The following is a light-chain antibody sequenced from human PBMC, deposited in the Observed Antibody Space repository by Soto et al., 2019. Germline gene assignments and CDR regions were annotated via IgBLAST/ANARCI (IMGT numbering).Light chain of an antibody. J-gene: IGLJ2*01. CDR2: SDN. Sequence: QSVLTQPPSASGTPGQRITISCSGNSSNIGSNTVNWYQQLPGTAPKLLIYSDNRRPSGVPDRFSGSRSGTSASLAISGLQSEDEADYYCAAWDDSLNGPVFGGGTKLTVL. V-gene: IGLV1-44*01. CDR3: AAWDDSLNGPV. CDR1: SSNIGSNT.